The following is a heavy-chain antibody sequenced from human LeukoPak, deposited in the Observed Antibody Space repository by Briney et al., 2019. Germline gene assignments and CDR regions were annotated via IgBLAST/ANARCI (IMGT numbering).Heavy chain of an antibody. D-gene: IGHD2-15*01. J-gene: IGHJ5*02. Sequence: GASVKVSCKTSGYTFTNYGITWVRQAPEQGLEWMGWISPYNGNTNYAQNLQGRVTMTTDTSTSTAYMELRSLRSDDTAVYYCARGGVGYCSGGSCPYSWFDPWGQGTLVTVSS. CDR1: GYTFTNYG. CDR3: ARGGVGYCSGGSCPYSWFDP. CDR2: ISPYNGNT. V-gene: IGHV1-18*01.